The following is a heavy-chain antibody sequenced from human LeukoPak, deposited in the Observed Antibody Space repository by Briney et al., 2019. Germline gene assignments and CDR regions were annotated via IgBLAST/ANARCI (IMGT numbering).Heavy chain of an antibody. CDR2: ISYDGSNK. CDR3: ARVPGNYYYYMDV. CDR1: GFTFSSYA. V-gene: IGHV3-30-3*01. Sequence: GGSLRLSCAASGFTFSSYAMHWVRQAPGKGLEWVAVISYDGSNKYYADSVKGRFTISRDNSKNTLYLQMNSLRAEDTAVYYCARVPGNYYYYMDVWGKGTTVTVSS. D-gene: IGHD3-10*01. J-gene: IGHJ6*03.